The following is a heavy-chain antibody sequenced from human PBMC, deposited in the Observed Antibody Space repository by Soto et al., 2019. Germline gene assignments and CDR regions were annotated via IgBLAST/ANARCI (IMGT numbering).Heavy chain of an antibody. CDR2: IYKSGST. V-gene: IGHV4-30-4*02. CDR3: SRETAIWSGYYPYYYYYMDV. Sequence: PSETLSLTCTVSGGSISSGDYYWSWIRQPPGKGLEWIGYIYKSGSTYYNPSLKNQVTISVDTSKNQFSLNLSSFTAADTAVYYCSRETAIWSGYYPYYYYYMDVWGKGTTVTVSS. CDR1: GGSISSGDYY. J-gene: IGHJ6*03. D-gene: IGHD3-3*01.